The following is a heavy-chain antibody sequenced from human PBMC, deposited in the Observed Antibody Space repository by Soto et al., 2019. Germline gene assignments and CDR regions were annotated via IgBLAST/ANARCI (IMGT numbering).Heavy chain of an antibody. V-gene: IGHV1-18*01. Sequence: GASVKVSCKASGYTFTSYGISWVRQAPGQGLEWMGWINPYSGNTNYAQKFQGWVTVTRDTSISTAYMELSRLRSDDTAVYYCARGIVVVPAASYYYYYYGMHVWGQGTTVTVSS. CDR3: ARGIVVVPAASYYYYYYGMHV. J-gene: IGHJ6*02. CDR1: GYTFTSYG. D-gene: IGHD2-2*01. CDR2: INPYSGNT.